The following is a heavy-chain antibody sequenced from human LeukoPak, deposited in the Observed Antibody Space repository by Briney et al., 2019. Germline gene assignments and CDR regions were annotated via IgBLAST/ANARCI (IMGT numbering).Heavy chain of an antibody. J-gene: IGHJ6*03. Sequence: PSETLSLTCTVSGGSISSSTYYWGWIRQPPGKGLEWIGTIYYSGTTYYNPSLESRVTIFEDASKNQFSLKLSSVTAADTAVYYCARVRRRNYDSSGWAYYYYYMDVWGKGTTVTVSS. V-gene: IGHV4-39*07. CDR1: GGSISSSTYY. CDR2: IYYSGTT. CDR3: ARVRRRNYDSSGWAYYYYYMDV. D-gene: IGHD3-22*01.